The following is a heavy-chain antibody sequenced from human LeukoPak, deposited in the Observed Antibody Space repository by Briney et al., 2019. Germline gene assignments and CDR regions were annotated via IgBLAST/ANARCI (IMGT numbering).Heavy chain of an antibody. CDR3: APRHSGDCDL. V-gene: IGHV3-21*01. J-gene: IGHJ4*02. CDR1: GFTFSSYS. D-gene: IGHD2-21*02. CDR2: ISSSSSYI. Sequence: GGSLRLSCAASGFTFSSYSMNWVRQAPGKGLEWVSSISSSSSYIYYADSVEGRFTISRDNAKNSLYLRMNSQRAADTAVYYCAPRHSGDCDLGGQGTLVTVSS.